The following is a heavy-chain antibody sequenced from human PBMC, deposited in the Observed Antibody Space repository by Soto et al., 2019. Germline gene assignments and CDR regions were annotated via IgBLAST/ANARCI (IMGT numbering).Heavy chain of an antibody. CDR1: GYSFSRYW. Sequence: HGESLKISCKGSGYSFSRYWIGWVRQMPGKGLEWMGIIYPGDSDIRYSPSFQGQVTISADTSISTAYLQWSSLKASDTAIYYCARRRGSGSDYYYNYGMGVWGQGTRVTVSS. D-gene: IGHD1-26*01. V-gene: IGHV5-51*01. CDR2: IYPGDSDI. J-gene: IGHJ6*02. CDR3: ARRRGSGSDYYYNYGMGV.